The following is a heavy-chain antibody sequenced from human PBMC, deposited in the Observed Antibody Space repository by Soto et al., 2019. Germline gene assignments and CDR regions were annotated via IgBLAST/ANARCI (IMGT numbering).Heavy chain of an antibody. D-gene: IGHD6-13*01. CDR3: ARERYSSSWYNYYYYGMDV. Sequence: GGSLRLSCAASGFTFSSYAMHWVRQAPGKGLEWVAVISYDGSNKYYADSVKGRFTISRDNSKNTLYLQMNSLRAEDTAVYYCARERYSSSWYNYYYYGMDVWGQGTTVTVSS. V-gene: IGHV3-30-3*01. CDR1: GFTFSSYA. CDR2: ISYDGSNK. J-gene: IGHJ6*02.